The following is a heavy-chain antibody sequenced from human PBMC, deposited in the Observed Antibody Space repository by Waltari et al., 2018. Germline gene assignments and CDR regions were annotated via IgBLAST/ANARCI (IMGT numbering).Heavy chain of an antibody. V-gene: IGHV4-39*01. CDR2: IYYSGST. CDR3: ARLPYDSSGYIDY. D-gene: IGHD3-22*01. CDR1: GGSISSSSYY. Sequence: QLQLQESGPGLVKPSETLSLTCTVSGGSISSSSYYWGWIRQPPGKGLEWIGSIYYSGSTYYNPSLKSRVTISVDTSKNQFSLKLSSVTAADTAVYYCARLPYDSSGYIDYWGQGTLVTVSS. J-gene: IGHJ4*02.